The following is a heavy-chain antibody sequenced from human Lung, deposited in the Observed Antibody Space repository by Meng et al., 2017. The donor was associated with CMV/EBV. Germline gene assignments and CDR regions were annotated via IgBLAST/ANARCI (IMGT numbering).Heavy chain of an antibody. Sequence: GEXXKISCAVSGININTYWMHWVRQGPGKGLVWLSRIYSDGSSTSYADSVKGRFTISRDNTKNTLYLQMNGLRAEDTAVYYCAREPGRGAFDIWGQGTLVTVSS. V-gene: IGHV3-74*01. J-gene: IGHJ3*02. D-gene: IGHD3-10*01. CDR3: AREPGRGAFDI. CDR1: GININTYW. CDR2: IYSDGSST.